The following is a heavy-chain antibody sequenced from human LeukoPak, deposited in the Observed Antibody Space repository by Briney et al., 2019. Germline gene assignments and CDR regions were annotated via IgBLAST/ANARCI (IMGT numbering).Heavy chain of an antibody. J-gene: IGHJ5*02. Sequence: PSETLSLTCTVSGGSISGYYWSWIRQPAGKGLEWIGRMSTSGNSNYIPSLVSRVTMSVDTSKNQFSLNLSSVTAADTAVYYCARDSGSMRWFDPWGQGTLVTVSS. CDR3: ARDSGSMRWFDP. CDR1: GGSISGYY. V-gene: IGHV4-4*07. D-gene: IGHD6-25*01. CDR2: MSTSGNS.